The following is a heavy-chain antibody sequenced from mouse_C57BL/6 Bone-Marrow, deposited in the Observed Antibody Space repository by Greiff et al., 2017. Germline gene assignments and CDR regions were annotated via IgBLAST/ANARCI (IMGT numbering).Heavy chain of an antibody. V-gene: IGHV10-3*01. CDR3: VSEGYYGNYGDFDV. CDR2: IRSKSSNYAT. J-gene: IGHJ1*03. Sequence: EVQLVESGGGLVQPKGSLKLSCAASGFTFNTYAMHWVRQAPGKGLEWVARIRSKSSNYATYYADSVKDRFTISRDDSQSMLYLQMNNLKTEDTAMYYCVSEGYYGNYGDFDVWGTGTTVTVSS. D-gene: IGHD2-1*01. CDR1: GFTFNTYA.